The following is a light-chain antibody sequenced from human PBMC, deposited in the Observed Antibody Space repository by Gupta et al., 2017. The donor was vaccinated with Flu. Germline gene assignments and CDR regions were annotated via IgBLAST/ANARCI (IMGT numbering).Light chain of an antibody. V-gene: IGKV2-28*01. J-gene: IGKJ4*01. Sequence: VMTESPPSLPVTPAEAASISCRSSQSLLHRNGYNYLDWYRQKSGQSPQRLIYLGFNRAPGVPDRFSGSGSGTNFTLNTSRVEADDEGVYYCMQAHQSSQTFGGGTKLEIK. CDR1: QSLLHRNGYNY. CDR2: LGF. CDR3: MQAHQSSQT.